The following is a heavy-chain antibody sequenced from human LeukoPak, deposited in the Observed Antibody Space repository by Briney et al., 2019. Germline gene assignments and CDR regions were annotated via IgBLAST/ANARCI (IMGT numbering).Heavy chain of an antibody. Sequence: GGSLRLSCAASGFTFSSYAMSWVRQAPGKGLEWVSAISGSGGSTYYADSVKGRFTISRDNSKNTLYLQMNSLRAEDTAVYYCARSSSGWYQVGIGYWGQGTLVTVSS. V-gene: IGHV3-23*01. CDR2: ISGSGGST. D-gene: IGHD6-19*01. CDR3: ARSSSGWYQVGIGY. CDR1: GFTFSSYA. J-gene: IGHJ4*02.